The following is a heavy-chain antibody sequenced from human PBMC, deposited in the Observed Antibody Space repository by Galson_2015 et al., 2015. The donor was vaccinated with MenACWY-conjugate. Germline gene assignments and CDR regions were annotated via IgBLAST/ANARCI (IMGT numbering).Heavy chain of an antibody. CDR2: INSDGSTT. CDR3: ARATYSWSRLEF. V-gene: IGHV3-74*01. CDR1: GFTFSTYW. Sequence: SLRLSCAVSGFTFSTYWMHWVRQAPGKGLVWVSRINSDGSTTDYADSVKGRFTISRDNARNTLYLQMNSLRVEDTAVYYCARATYSWSRLEFWGRGTLVTVSS. D-gene: IGHD1-26*01. J-gene: IGHJ4*02.